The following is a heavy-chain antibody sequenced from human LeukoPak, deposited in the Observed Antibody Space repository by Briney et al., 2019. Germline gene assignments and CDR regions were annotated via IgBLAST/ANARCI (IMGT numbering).Heavy chain of an antibody. Sequence: SETLSLTCTVSGGSISSYYWSWIRQPAGKGLEWLGRISTSGNTNYNPSPKSRVTMSVDTSKNQFSLKLSSVTAADTAVYYCARDDLTAYAFDIWGQGTMVTVSS. V-gene: IGHV4-4*07. CDR2: ISTSGNT. CDR3: ARDDLTAYAFDI. CDR1: GGSISSYY. J-gene: IGHJ3*02.